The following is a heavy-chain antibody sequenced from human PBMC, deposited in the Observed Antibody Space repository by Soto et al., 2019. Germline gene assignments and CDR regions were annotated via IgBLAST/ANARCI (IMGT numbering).Heavy chain of an antibody. CDR2: MNPDSGIT. D-gene: IGHD4-17*01. J-gene: IGHJ6*02. Sequence: ASVKVSCKASGYTFTTSDINWVRQAPGQGLEWMGWMNPDSGITAYAQTFQGRVTMTTSTSTSTVYMELSSLRSEDTAVYYCARDGPNGDYTYYYYYYGMDVWGQGTTVTVSS. CDR1: GYTFTTSD. V-gene: IGHV1-8*01. CDR3: ARDGPNGDYTYYYYYYGMDV.